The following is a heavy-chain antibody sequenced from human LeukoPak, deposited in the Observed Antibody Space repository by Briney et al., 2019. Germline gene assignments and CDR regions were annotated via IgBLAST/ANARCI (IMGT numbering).Heavy chain of an antibody. Sequence: SKTLSLTCAVYGGSFSGYYWSWIRQPPGKGLEWIGEINHSGSTNYHPSLTRRVTISVDTSKNQFSLKLSSVTAADTAVYYCARPESSSWLFDYWGQGTLVTVSS. CDR3: ARPESSSWLFDY. V-gene: IGHV4-34*01. J-gene: IGHJ4*02. CDR1: GGSFSGYY. CDR2: INHSGST. D-gene: IGHD6-13*01.